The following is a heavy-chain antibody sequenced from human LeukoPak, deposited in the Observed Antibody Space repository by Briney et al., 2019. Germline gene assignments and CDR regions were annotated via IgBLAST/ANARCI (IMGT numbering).Heavy chain of an antibody. CDR1: GYSISSGYH. J-gene: IGHJ5*02. D-gene: IGHD1-1*01. CDR2: IYHSGST. V-gene: IGHV4-38-2*02. Sequence: SETLSLTCTVSGYSISSGYHWGWIRQPPGKGLEWIGSIYHSGSTYYNPSLKSRVTISVDTSKNQFSLKLRSVTAADTAVYCASRGTTGSWGQGTLVTVSS. CDR3: SRGTTGS.